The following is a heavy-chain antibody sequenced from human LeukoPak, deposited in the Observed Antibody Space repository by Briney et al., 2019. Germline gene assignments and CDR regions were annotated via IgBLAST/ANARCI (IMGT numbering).Heavy chain of an antibody. D-gene: IGHD2-15*01. J-gene: IGHJ3*02. Sequence: GGSLRLSCAASGFTFSTNLMYWVRQAPGKGLVWVSRINSDGRSIGYADSVKGRFTISRGNAYNTLYLQMNSLRAEDTALYYCASGGRVGDIFDIWGQGTMVRVSS. CDR1: GFTFSTNL. CDR3: ASGGRVGDIFDI. V-gene: IGHV3-74*01. CDR2: INSDGRSI.